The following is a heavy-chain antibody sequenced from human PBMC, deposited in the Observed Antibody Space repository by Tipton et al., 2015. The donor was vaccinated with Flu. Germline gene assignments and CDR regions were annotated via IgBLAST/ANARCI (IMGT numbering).Heavy chain of an antibody. J-gene: IGHJ4*02. CDR1: GFTFSSYE. CDR3: ARVVGGYPWGY. V-gene: IGHV3-48*03. CDR2: ISSSGSTI. Sequence: VQLVQSGGGLVQPGGSLRLSCAASGFTFSSYEMNWVRQAPGKGLEWVLYISSSGSTIYYAASVKGRFTISRDNAKNSLYLQMNSLRAEDTAVYYCARVVGGYPWGYWGQGTLVTVSS. D-gene: IGHD2-15*01.